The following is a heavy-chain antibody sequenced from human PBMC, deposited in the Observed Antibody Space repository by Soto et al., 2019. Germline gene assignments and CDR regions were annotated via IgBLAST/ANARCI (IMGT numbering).Heavy chain of an antibody. D-gene: IGHD2-2*01. Sequence: SETLSLTCTVSGGSISSGDYYWSWIRQPPGKGLEWIGYIYYSGSTYYNPSLKSRVTISVDTSKNQFSLKLSSVTAADTAVYYCARVIVVVPAAIGGYWFDPWGQGTLVTVSS. CDR3: ARVIVVVPAAIGGYWFDP. CDR1: GGSISSGDYY. V-gene: IGHV4-30-4*01. J-gene: IGHJ5*02. CDR2: IYYSGST.